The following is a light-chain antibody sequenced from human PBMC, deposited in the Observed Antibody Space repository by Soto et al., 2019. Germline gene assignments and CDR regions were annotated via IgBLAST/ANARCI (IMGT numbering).Light chain of an antibody. Sequence: QSALTQSPSASVIPGQRVTISCSRSASTFGRCYVYCYQQLPGTAPNLIMYRNSQRPSGVAARFSGSKSGTSASLAISGLRSEDEADYYCAAWDDNLSGLYVFGAGTKVTVL. CDR1: ASTFGRCY. J-gene: IGLJ1*01. CDR3: AAWDDNLSGLYV. V-gene: IGLV1-47*01. CDR2: RNS.